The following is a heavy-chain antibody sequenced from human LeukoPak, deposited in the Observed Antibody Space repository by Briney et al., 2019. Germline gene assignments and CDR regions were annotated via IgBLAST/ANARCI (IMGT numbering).Heavy chain of an antibody. V-gene: IGHV3-21*01. D-gene: IGHD3-16*01. CDR1: GFTFSSYS. Sequence: GGSLGLSCAASGFTFSSYSMNWVRQAPGKGLEWVSSISSSSSYIYYADSVKGRFTISRDNAKNSLYLQMNSLRAEDTAVYYCAREAVGDYFDYWGQGTLVTVSS. J-gene: IGHJ4*02. CDR2: ISSSSSYI. CDR3: AREAVGDYFDY.